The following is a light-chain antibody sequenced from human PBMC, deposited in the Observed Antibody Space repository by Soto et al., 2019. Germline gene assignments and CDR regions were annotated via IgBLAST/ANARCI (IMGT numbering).Light chain of an antibody. Sequence: QLTQSPSSLSASVGDRVLITCRASLGISSYLAWYQQKSGKAPKLLIYAASTSQSGVPSRFSGSVSGTDFTLTISSLQPEDFATYYCQQLNSFPLTFGGGTKVEIK. V-gene: IGKV1-9*01. CDR1: LGISSY. CDR3: QQLNSFPLT. J-gene: IGKJ4*01. CDR2: AAS.